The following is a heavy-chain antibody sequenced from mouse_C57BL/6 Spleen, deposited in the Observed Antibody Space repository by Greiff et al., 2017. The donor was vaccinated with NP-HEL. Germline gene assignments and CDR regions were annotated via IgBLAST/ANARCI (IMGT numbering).Heavy chain of an antibody. D-gene: IGHD2-4*01. CDR2: INPSSGYT. V-gene: IGHV1-7*01. CDR1: GYTFTSYW. J-gene: IGHJ4*01. CDR3: ARWGDDYDGGSGMDY. Sequence: QVHVKQSGAELAKPGASVKLSCKASGYTFTSYWMHWVKQRPGQGLEWIGYINPSSGYTKYNQKFKDKATLTADKSSSTAYMQLSSLTYEDSAVYYCARWGDDYDGGSGMDYWGQGTSVTVSS.